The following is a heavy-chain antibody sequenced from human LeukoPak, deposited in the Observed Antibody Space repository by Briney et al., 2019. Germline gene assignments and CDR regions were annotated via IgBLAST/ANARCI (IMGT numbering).Heavy chain of an antibody. D-gene: IGHD1-7*01. CDR2: IYYSGNT. J-gene: IGHJ4*02. CDR3: ARLYGNYQNYFDY. CDR1: GDSISSSNSY. V-gene: IGHV4-39*07. Sequence: PSETLSLTCTVSGDSISSSNSYWGWIRQPPGKGLEWIGSIYYSGNTYYNASLKSRVTISVDTSKNQFSLKLRSVTAADTAVYYCARLYGNYQNYFDYWGQGTLVTVSS.